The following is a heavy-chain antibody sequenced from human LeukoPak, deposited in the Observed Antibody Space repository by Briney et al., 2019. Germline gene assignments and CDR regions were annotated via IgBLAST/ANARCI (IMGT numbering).Heavy chain of an antibody. CDR3: ARYYYDSSGYHIGAFDI. CDR2: ISSGSYM. CDR1: GFTFSSYR. V-gene: IGHV3-21*01. D-gene: IGHD3-22*01. Sequence: GGSLRLSCAASGFTFSSYRMNWVRQAPGKGLEWVSSISSGSYMDYADSVKGRFTISRDNAKNSLYLQMNSLRAEDTAVYYCARYYYDSSGYHIGAFDIWGQGTRVTVSS. J-gene: IGHJ3*02.